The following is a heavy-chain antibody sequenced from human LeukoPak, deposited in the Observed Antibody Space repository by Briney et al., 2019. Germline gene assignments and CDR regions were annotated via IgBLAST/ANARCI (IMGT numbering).Heavy chain of an antibody. D-gene: IGHD4-17*01. V-gene: IGHV3-7*01. J-gene: IGHJ4*02. CDR3: TRDDTVTTRVGFID. CDR1: GFTFSFYW. CDR2: IKQDGSEE. Sequence: GGSLRLSCAGSGFTFSFYWMSWVRQAPGKGLEWVANIKQDGSEEYYVDSVKGRFTISRDNTKNSPYLQMNSLRAEDTAVYYCTRDDTVTTRVGFIDWGQGTLVTVSS.